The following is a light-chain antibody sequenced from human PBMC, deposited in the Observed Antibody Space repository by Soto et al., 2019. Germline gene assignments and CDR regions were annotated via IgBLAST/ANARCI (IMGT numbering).Light chain of an antibody. Sequence: NVLTQSPATLSLSPGERATLSCRASQSVSSYLAWYQQKPGQAPRLPIYDASNRATGIPARFSGSGSGAEFTLTINSLQSEDFAVYYCQPYNNWPLTFGGGTKVDIK. CDR1: QSVSSY. CDR2: DAS. CDR3: QPYNNWPLT. V-gene: IGKV3-11*01. J-gene: IGKJ4*01.